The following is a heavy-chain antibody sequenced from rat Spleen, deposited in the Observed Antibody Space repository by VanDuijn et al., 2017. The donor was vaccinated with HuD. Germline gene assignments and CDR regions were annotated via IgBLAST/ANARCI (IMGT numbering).Heavy chain of an antibody. V-gene: IGHV2-30*01. Sequence: QVQLKESGPGLVQPSQTLSLTCTVSGFSLTNYNVHWVRQPTGKGLEWMGIIWTGGITDYNSTLKSRLSINRDTSKSQVFLKMNSLQTEDTAIYFCTRSHYGDTYTWFPYWGHGTLVTVSS. D-gene: IGHD2-2*01. CDR1: GFSLTNYN. CDR3: TRSHYGDTYTWFPY. J-gene: IGHJ3*01. CDR2: IWTGGIT.